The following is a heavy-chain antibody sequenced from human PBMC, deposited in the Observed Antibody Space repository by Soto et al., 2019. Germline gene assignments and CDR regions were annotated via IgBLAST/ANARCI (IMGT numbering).Heavy chain of an antibody. Sequence: EVQLVESGGGLVQPGGSLRLSCAASGFTFSSYWMSWVRRAPGKGLEWVANIKQDGSEKYYVDSVKGRFTVSRDNAKNSLYLQMNSLRAEDTAVYYCVRYNWDDDYWGQGTLVTVSS. J-gene: IGHJ4*02. CDR2: IKQDGSEK. CDR1: GFTFSSYW. CDR3: VRYNWDDDY. D-gene: IGHD1-20*01. V-gene: IGHV3-7*01.